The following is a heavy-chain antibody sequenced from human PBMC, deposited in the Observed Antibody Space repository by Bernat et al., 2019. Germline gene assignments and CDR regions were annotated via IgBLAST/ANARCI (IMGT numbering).Heavy chain of an antibody. V-gene: IGHV3-23*01. CDR1: GFTFSSHA. J-gene: IGHJ3*02. Sequence: EVQLLESGGGLIQPGGSLRLSCTASGFTFSSHAMSWVRQAPGKGLHWVSAISASGGDSYYADTVKGRFTSSRDNAKNSLYLQMNSLRAEDTAVYYCARDVGRWSAEEDAFDIWGQGTMVTVSS. D-gene: IGHD3-3*01. CDR3: ARDVGRWSAEEDAFDI. CDR2: ISASGGDS.